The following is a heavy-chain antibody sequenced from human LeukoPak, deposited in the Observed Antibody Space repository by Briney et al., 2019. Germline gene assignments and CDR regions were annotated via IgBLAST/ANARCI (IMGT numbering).Heavy chain of an antibody. CDR2: INVSGGST. CDR3: AKYVSAKGPPYALDV. D-gene: IGHD2/OR15-2a*01. V-gene: IGHV3-23*01. CDR1: EFTFSSYA. Sequence: TGGSLRLSCAASEFTFSSYAMQWVRQAPGKGLEWVQVINVSGGSTWYADSVKGRFTISRDNSKNTLYLQMNSLRAEDTAVYYCAKYVSAKGPPYALDVWGQGTTVTVSS. J-gene: IGHJ6*02.